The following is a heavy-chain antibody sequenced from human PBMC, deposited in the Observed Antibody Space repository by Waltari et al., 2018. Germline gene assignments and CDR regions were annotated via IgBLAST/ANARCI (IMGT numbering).Heavy chain of an antibody. CDR3: ARGLGATKGYFDY. D-gene: IGHD1-26*01. V-gene: IGHV3-53*01. Sequence: EVQLVESGGGLIQPGGSLRLSCAASGFTVSSNYMSWVRQAPGKGLEWVSVIYSGGRTYYAASVKGRFTISRDNSKNTLYLQMNRLRAEDTAVYYCARGLGATKGYFDYWGQGTLVTVSS. CDR1: GFTVSSNY. J-gene: IGHJ4*02. CDR2: IYSGGRT.